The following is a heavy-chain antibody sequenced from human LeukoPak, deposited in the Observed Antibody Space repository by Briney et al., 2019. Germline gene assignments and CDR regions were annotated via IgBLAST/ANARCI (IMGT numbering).Heavy chain of an antibody. J-gene: IGHJ4*02. Sequence: GASVKVSCKASGYTFTSYYLHWVRQAPGQGLEWMGIINPSGGSTNYAQKFQGRVTVTRDTSTSTVYMELSSLRSEDTAIYYCARGDCSRGSCHLLDHWGQGTLVTVSS. CDR1: GYTFTSYY. CDR2: INPSGGST. CDR3: ARGDCSRGSCHLLDH. D-gene: IGHD2-15*01. V-gene: IGHV1-46*01.